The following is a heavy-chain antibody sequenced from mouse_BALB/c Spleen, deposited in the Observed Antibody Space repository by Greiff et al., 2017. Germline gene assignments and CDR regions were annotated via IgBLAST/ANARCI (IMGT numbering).Heavy chain of an antibody. V-gene: IGHV1-69*02. CDR2: IYPSDSYT. J-gene: IGHJ4*01. D-gene: IGHD2-1*01. CDR1: GYTFTSYW. CDR3: TCGNYEGYAMDY. Sequence: QVQLKQPGAELVRPGASVKLSCKASGYTFTSYWINWVKQRPGQGLEWIGNIYPSDSYTNYNQKFKDKATLTVDKSSSTAYMQLSSPTSEDSAVYYCTCGNYEGYAMDYWGQGTSVTVSS.